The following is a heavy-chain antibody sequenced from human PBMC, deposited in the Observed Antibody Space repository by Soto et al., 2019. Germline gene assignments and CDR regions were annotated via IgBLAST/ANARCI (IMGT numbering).Heavy chain of an antibody. CDR3: ARDPEKYSGSDLGIDY. CDR2: ISSSGKTI. J-gene: IGHJ4*02. D-gene: IGHD5-12*01. CDR1: GFTFTNYA. Sequence: EVQLVESGGGLVRPGGSLRLSCAASGFTFTNYAMNWVRQAPGKGLEWISYISSSGKTISYADSVKGRFTISRDNAKNSLYLQMNSLRAEDTAVYYCARDPEKYSGSDLGIDYWGQGTLVTVSS. V-gene: IGHV3-48*03.